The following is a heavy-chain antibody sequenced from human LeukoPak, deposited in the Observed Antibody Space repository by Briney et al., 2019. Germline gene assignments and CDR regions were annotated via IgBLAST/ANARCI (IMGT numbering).Heavy chain of an antibody. D-gene: IGHD3/OR15-3a*01. J-gene: IGHJ3*02. V-gene: IGHV4-39*01. CDR3: XRPRGEDFWTVMGAFDI. CDR2: IYYSGST. Sequence: SETLSLTCTVSGGSISSSSYYWGWIRQPPGKGLEWIGSIYYSGSTYYNPSLKSRVTISVDTSKNQFSLKLSSVTAADTAVYYCXRPRGEDFWTVMGAFDIWGQGTMVTVSS. CDR1: GGSISSSSYY.